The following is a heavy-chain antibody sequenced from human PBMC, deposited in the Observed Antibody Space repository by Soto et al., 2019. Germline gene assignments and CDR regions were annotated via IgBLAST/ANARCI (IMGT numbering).Heavy chain of an antibody. J-gene: IGHJ4*02. CDR3: ARGGTYYYDSSGYYYSDY. CDR1: GGTFSSYT. D-gene: IGHD3-22*01. V-gene: IGHV1-69*02. Sequence: QVQLVQSGAEVKKPGSSVKVSCKASGGTFSSYTISWVRQAPGQGLEWMGRIIPILGIANYAQKFQGRVTITADKSTSTAYMELSSLRSEDTAVYYWARGGTYYYDSSGYYYSDYWGQGTLVTVSS. CDR2: IIPILGIA.